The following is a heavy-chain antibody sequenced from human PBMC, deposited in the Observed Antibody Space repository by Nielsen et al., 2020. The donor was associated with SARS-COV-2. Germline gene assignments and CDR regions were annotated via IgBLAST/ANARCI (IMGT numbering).Heavy chain of an antibody. D-gene: IGHD5/OR15-5a*01. CDR1: GFALSAYG. J-gene: IGHJ6*03. CDR3: AKELEVCCHYMDV. Sequence: GESLKISCTASGFALSAYGMDWVRQVPGRGLEWLAHIRMSDGATQYADSVRGRFTISRDNAKNSLYPQMNSLRDEDTAVYFCAKELEVCCHYMDVWGKGTTVTVSS. CDR2: IRMSDGAT. V-gene: IGHV3-48*02.